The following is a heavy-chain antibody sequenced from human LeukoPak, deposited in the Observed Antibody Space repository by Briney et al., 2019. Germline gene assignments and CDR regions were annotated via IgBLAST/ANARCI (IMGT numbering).Heavy chain of an antibody. CDR3: AKELDTMFFDY. D-gene: IGHD3-10*02. CDR2: AGWAGGTT. Sequence: GGSLRLSCAPSGFTFHRYTIHWVRQAPGKGLEWVSLAGWAGGTTYYSDSVRGRFTISRDSGRNSVYLQMNSLTTDDTAFYFCAKELDTMFFDYWGQGALVTVSS. J-gene: IGHJ4*02. CDR1: GFTFHRYT. V-gene: IGHV3-43*01.